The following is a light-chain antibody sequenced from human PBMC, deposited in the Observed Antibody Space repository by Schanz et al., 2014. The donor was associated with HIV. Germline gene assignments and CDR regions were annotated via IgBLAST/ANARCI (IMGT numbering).Light chain of an antibody. CDR1: QTVSSSS. V-gene: IGKV3D-20*02. CDR3: QQRNNWPLT. Sequence: ELVLTQSPGILSLSPGERATLSCRASQTVSSSSLAWYQQKPGQTPRLLIYDASNRATGIPARFSGSGSGTDFTLTISSLEPEDFAVYYCQQRNNWPLTFGPGTKVDIK. CDR2: DAS. J-gene: IGKJ3*01.